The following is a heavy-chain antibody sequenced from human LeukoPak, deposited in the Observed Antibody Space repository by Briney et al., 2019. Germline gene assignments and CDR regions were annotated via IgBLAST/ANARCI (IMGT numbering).Heavy chain of an antibody. D-gene: IGHD5-18*01. CDR1: GYTFTGYY. CDR2: INPNSGGT. CDR3: ARSRGYSYGPPTYYFDY. Sequence: GASVKVSCKASGYTFTGYYMHWVRQAPGQGLEWMGWINPNSGGTNYAQKFQGRVTMTRDTSISTAYMELSRLRSDDTAVYYCARSRGYSYGPPTYYFDYWGQGTLVTVSS. J-gene: IGHJ4*02. V-gene: IGHV1-2*02.